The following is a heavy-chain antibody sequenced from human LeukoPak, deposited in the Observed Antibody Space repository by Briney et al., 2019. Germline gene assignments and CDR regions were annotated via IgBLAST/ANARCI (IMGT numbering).Heavy chain of an antibody. CDR2: IYPGDSDT. J-gene: IGHJ3*02. CDR1: GYSFTSYW. Sequence: GESLKISCKGSGYSFTSYWIGWVRQLPGKGLEWMGIIYPGDSDTRYSPSFQGQVTISADKSISTAYLQWSSLKASDTAMYYCARGGGYGGQDDAFDIWGQGTMVTVSS. V-gene: IGHV5-51*01. CDR3: ARGGGYGGQDDAFDI. D-gene: IGHD4-23*01.